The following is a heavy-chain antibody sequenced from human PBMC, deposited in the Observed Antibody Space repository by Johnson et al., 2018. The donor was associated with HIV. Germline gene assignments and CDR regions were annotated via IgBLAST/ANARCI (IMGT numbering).Heavy chain of an antibody. Sequence: QLVESGGGLIQPGGSLRLSCAASGFTFDDYAMHWVRQAPGKGLEWVSLISWDGGSTYYADSVKGRFTISRANSKNSLYLQMNTLRAEDTALYYCASQLGATGAFDIWGQGTMVTVSS. J-gene: IGHJ3*02. D-gene: IGHD1-26*01. CDR2: ISWDGGST. CDR1: GFTFDDYA. CDR3: ASQLGATGAFDI. V-gene: IGHV3-43D*03.